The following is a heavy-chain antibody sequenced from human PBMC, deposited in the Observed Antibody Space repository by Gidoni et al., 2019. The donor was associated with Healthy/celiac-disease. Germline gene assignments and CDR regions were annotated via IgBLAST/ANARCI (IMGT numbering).Heavy chain of an antibody. D-gene: IGHD3-16*01. J-gene: IGHJ6*02. CDR1: GFPFREHY. CDR2: IRNRVNSYST. Sequence: EVQLVESGGGLVQPGGSLRLRCAASGFPFREHYFDWVRQAPGKGLEWVGRIRNRVNSYSTEYAASVKGRFTISRDDSKNSVNLQMNSLKTEDTALYYCARVGLVRDDLDVWGQGTTVTVSS. CDR3: ARVGLVRDDLDV. V-gene: IGHV3-72*01.